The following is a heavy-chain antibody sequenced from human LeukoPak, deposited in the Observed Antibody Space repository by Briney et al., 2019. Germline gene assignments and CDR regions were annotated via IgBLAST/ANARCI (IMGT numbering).Heavy chain of an antibody. D-gene: IGHD2-2*01. CDR2: IYYSGST. Sequence: SETLSLTCTVSGGSISSSSYYWRWIRQPPGKGLERIGSIYYSGSTYYNPSLKSRVTISVDTSKNQFSLKLSSVTAADTAVYYCARVPSTGYCSSTSCLGHYYYMDVWGKGTTVTVSS. J-gene: IGHJ6*03. CDR3: ARVPSTGYCSSTSCLGHYYYMDV. CDR1: GGSISSSSYY. V-gene: IGHV4-39*07.